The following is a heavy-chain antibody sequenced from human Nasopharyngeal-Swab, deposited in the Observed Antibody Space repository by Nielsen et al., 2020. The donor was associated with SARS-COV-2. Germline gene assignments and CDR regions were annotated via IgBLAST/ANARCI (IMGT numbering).Heavy chain of an antibody. CDR3: ARDTGSINDYGETGWFDP. Sequence: GGSLRLSCAASGFTFSSYWMSWVRQAPGKGLEWVAVIWYDGSNKYYADSVKGRFTISRDNSKNTLYLQMNSLRAEDTAVYYCARDTGSINDYGETGWFDPWGQGTLVTVSS. D-gene: IGHD4-17*01. CDR2: IWYDGSNK. V-gene: IGHV3-33*08. J-gene: IGHJ5*02. CDR1: GFTFSSYW.